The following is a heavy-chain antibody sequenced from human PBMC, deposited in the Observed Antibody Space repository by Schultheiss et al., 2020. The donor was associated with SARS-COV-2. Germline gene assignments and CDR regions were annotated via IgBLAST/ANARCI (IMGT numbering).Heavy chain of an antibody. CDR3: ARTGSIAAPSYGMDV. Sequence: GGSLRLSCAASGFTFSSYGMHWVRQAPGKGLEWVAVISYDGSNKYYADSVKGRFTISRDNSKNTLYLQMNSLRAEHTAVYYCARTGSIAAPSYGMDVWGQGTTVTVSS. CDR2: ISYDGSNK. CDR1: GFTFSSYG. V-gene: IGHV3-30*03. J-gene: IGHJ6*02. D-gene: IGHD6-13*01.